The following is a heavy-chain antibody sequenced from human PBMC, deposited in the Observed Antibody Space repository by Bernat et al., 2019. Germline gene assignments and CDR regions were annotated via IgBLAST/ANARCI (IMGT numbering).Heavy chain of an antibody. D-gene: IGHD5-12*01. J-gene: IGHJ6*02. V-gene: IGHV4-34*01. CDR2: INHSGRT. Sequence: QVQLQQWGAGLLKPSETLSLTCAVYGGSFSGYYWSWIRQPPGKGLEWIGEINHSGRTNYNPSLKSRVTISVDTSKNQFSLKLSSVTAADTAVYYCARFGVATIPYGMDVWGQGTTGTVSS. CDR1: GGSFSGYY. CDR3: ARFGVATIPYGMDV.